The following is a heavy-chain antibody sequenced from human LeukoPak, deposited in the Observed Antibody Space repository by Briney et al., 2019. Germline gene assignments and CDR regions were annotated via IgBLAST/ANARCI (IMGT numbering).Heavy chain of an antibody. V-gene: IGHV3-23*01. Sequence: GGSLRLSCAASEFTFSSYAMSWVRQAPGKGLEWVSGISGSGGRTYYADSVKGRFTISRDNSKNTVYLQMNSLRAEDTAVYYCAKVEGGREFDYWGQGTLVTVSS. D-gene: IGHD3-16*01. J-gene: IGHJ4*02. CDR3: AKVEGGREFDY. CDR2: ISGSGGRT. CDR1: EFTFSSYA.